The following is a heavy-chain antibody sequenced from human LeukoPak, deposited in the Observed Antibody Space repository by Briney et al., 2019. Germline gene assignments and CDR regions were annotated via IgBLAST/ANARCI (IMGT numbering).Heavy chain of an antibody. Sequence: PGGSLRLSCAASGFTFSSYSMNWVRQAPGKGLEWVSSISSSSSYIYYADSVKGRFTISRDNAKNSLYLQMNSLRAEDTAVYYCARVSGWYKGYFDYWGQGTLVTVSS. D-gene: IGHD6-19*01. J-gene: IGHJ4*02. V-gene: IGHV3-21*01. CDR3: ARVSGWYKGYFDY. CDR2: ISSSSSYI. CDR1: GFTFSSYS.